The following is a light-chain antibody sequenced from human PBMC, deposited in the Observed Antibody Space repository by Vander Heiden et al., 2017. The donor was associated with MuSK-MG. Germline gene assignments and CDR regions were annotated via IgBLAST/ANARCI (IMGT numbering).Light chain of an antibody. CDR3: LQSLQTPWT. V-gene: IGKV2-28*01. Sequence: IVMTQSPLSLPVTPGEPASISCRPSQSLLHSTGYNHVDWYVQKPGQSPQLLIYGGSNRASGVPDRFSGSGSGTDFTLKISRVEAEDVGVYYCLQSLQTPWTFGQGTKVEIK. J-gene: IGKJ1*01. CDR2: GGS. CDR1: QSLLHSTGYNH.